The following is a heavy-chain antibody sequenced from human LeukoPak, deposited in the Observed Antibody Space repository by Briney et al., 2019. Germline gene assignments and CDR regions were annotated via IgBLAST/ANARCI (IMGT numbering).Heavy chain of an antibody. V-gene: IGHV3-23*01. CDR3: AKLPRFGESPSDF. D-gene: IGHD3-16*01. CDR1: GFTFTDYA. Sequence: PGGSLRLSCAASGFTFTDYAMSWVRQAPGKGLEWVSSVGASGDATFHADSVEGRFTISRDNSKNTVYLQMNSLRAGDTAVYYCAKLPRFGESPSDFWGQGTLVIVSS. CDR2: VGASGDAT. J-gene: IGHJ4*02.